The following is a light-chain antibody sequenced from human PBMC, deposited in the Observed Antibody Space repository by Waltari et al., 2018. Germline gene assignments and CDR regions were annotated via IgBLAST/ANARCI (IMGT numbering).Light chain of an antibody. Sequence: QSVLAQPPSASGTPGQRITISCSGSNSNIGSNTVNWYQQFPGTAPRLLIYSNNQRPSGVPDRFSASKSGSSAGLAIYGLHSEDEADYYCSTWDDRLTGVVFGGGTKVTVL. CDR3: STWDDRLTGVV. V-gene: IGLV1-44*01. CDR1: NSNIGSNT. J-gene: IGLJ2*01. CDR2: SNN.